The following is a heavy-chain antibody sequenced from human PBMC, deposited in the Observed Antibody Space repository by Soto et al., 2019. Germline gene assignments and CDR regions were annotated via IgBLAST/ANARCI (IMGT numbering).Heavy chain of an antibody. J-gene: IGHJ4*02. D-gene: IGHD1-26*01. Sequence: QVQLQESGPGLVKPSQTLSLTCTVSGGSINSDDYYWSWIRQPPGKGLEWIGYIYYSGNTYYNPSLKSRLTISLDTSKNQFSLKLTSVTAAATAMYYFARGDIVAAGDPYCAYWGQGTLVTVSS. CDR1: GGSINSDDYY. CDR2: IYYSGNT. V-gene: IGHV4-30-4*01. CDR3: ARGDIVAAGDPYCAY.